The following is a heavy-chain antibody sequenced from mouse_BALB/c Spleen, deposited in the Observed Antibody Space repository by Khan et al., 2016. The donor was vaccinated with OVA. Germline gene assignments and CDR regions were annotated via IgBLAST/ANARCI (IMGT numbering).Heavy chain of an antibody. Sequence: EVQLQQSGPEVVKPGASVKISCKTSGYTFTEYTMHWVKQSHGKSLEWVGGIIPSNGATTYNQKFKGKATLPVDTSSSTAYMEIRRLTPDDTAYYYCSRDGAYYRYSWFAYWGHGTLVTVSS. CDR1: GYTFTEYT. CDR2: IIPSNGAT. D-gene: IGHD2-14*01. J-gene: IGHJ3*01. V-gene: IGHV1-18*01. CDR3: SRDGAYYRYSWFAY.